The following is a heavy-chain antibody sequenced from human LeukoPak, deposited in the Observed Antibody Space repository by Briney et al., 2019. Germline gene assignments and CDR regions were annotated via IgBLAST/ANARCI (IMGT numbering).Heavy chain of an antibody. CDR2: MSFDVNNK. CDR1: GFTFSSYA. D-gene: IGHD2-2*02. Sequence: GSLRLSCVTSGFTFSSYAFHWVRQAPGKGLERVATMSFDVNNKYYADSVRGRFTISRDNSKNTLYLQMNSLGAEDTAVYSCARGYCTSSSCYNDYWGQGTLVTVSS. CDR3: ARGYCTSSSCYNDY. V-gene: IGHV3-30*04. J-gene: IGHJ4*02.